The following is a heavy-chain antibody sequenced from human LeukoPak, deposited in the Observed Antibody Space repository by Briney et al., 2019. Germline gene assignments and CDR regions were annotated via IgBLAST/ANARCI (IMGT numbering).Heavy chain of an antibody. V-gene: IGHV1-18*01. J-gene: IGHJ4*02. D-gene: IGHD6-19*01. CDR2: ISAYDGNT. Sequence: ASVKVSCKASGYTFTNNGINWVRQAPGQGLEWMGWISAYDGNTDFAQKFQGRVTVTTDTSTNTAYMELRSLTSDDTAVYHCARDRSGSGWLPHYWGQGTLVTVPS. CDR1: GYTFTNNG. CDR3: ARDRSGSGWLPHY.